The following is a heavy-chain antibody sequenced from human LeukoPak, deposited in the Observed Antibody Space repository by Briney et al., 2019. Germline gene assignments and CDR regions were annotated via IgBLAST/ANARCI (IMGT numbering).Heavy chain of an antibody. CDR1: GFTFSSYG. J-gene: IGHJ4*02. V-gene: IGHV3-7*01. CDR3: ARVVAGYFDY. CDR2: IKQDGSEK. D-gene: IGHD6-19*01. Sequence: GGSLRLSCAASGFTFSSYGMHWVRQAPGKGLEWVANIKQDGSEKYYVDSVKGRFTISRDNAKNSLYLQMNSLRAEDTAVYYCARVVAGYFDYWGQGTLVTVSS.